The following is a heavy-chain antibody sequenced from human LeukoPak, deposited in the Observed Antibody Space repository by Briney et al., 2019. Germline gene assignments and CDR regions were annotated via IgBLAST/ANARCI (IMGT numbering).Heavy chain of an antibody. V-gene: IGHV3-74*01. J-gene: IGHJ4*02. CDR3: GRDLGGRSGY. Sequence: GGSLRLSCAVSGFTFSTYWMHWVRQVLGEGLVWVSRINEDGSITNYADSVKGQFSISRDNAKNTLYLQMNSLRAEDTAVYYCGRDLGGRSGYWGQGTLVTVSS. D-gene: IGHD1-26*01. CDR2: INEDGSIT. CDR1: GFTFSTYW.